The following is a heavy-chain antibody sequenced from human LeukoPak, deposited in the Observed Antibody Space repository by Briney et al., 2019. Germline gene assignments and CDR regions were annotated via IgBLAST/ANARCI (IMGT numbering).Heavy chain of an antibody. J-gene: IGHJ4*02. D-gene: IGHD3-10*01. Sequence: GGSLRLSCAASVFTFSSYAMHGVRQAPGKGGESVAVISYDGSKKYYADSVKGGFTISRDNSKNTQYLQMNSLSAEDTAVYYCASDPDRLLWFGELCGLDYWGQGPLVTVSS. CDR3: ASDPDRLLWFGELCGLDY. V-gene: IGHV3-30*04. CDR2: ISYDGSKK. CDR1: VFTFSSYA.